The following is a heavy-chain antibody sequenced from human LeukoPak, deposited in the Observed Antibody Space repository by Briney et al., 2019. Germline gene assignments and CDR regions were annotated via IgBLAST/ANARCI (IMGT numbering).Heavy chain of an antibody. D-gene: IGHD2-15*01. Sequence: ASVKVSCKASVGTFSSYAISWVRQAPGQGLEWMGAIIPILGTANYAQKFQGRVTMTADEATSTAYMELSSLRSEDTAVYYCARGLEGSVEYYMDVWGKGTTVTVSS. V-gene: IGHV1-69*13. J-gene: IGHJ6*03. CDR1: VGTFSSYA. CDR3: ARGLEGSVEYYMDV. CDR2: IIPILGTA.